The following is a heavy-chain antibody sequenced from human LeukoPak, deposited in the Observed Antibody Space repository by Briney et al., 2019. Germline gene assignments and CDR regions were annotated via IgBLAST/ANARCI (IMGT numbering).Heavy chain of an antibody. CDR1: GFIFSSYS. V-gene: IGHV3-21*03. CDR2: ISSGSSYR. J-gene: IGHJ4*02. CDR3: TTDWAIQEQLVPDDY. D-gene: IGHD6-13*01. Sequence: GGSLRLSCAASGFIFSSYSMNWVRQAPGKGLEWVSSISSGSSYRYYADSVKGRFSISRDNSKNSLYLQMNSLRAEDTAVYYCTTDWAIQEQLVPDDYWGQGTLVTVSS.